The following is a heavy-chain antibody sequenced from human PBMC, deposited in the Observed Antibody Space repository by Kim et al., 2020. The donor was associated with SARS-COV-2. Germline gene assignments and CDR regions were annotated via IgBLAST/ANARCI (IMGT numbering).Heavy chain of an antibody. D-gene: IGHD3-22*01. J-gene: IGHJ4*02. CDR1: GGSISSSSYY. CDR3: ARNYDSSGYYLKSYYFYY. Sequence: SETLSLTCTVSGGSISSSSYYWGWIRQPPWKGLLWFGIIYYSGSTFYNPSLIGRVTISVDSSKNQFSLKLSSVTAADTAVYYCARNYDSSGYYLKSYYFYYWGQGTLVTVSS. CDR2: IYYSGST. V-gene: IGHV4-39*01.